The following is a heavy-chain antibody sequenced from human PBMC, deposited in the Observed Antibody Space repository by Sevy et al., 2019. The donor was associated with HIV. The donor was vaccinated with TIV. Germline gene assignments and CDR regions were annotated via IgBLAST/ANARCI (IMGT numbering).Heavy chain of an antibody. D-gene: IGHD3-10*01. CDR3: ATLPFGDSSYGMDV. CDR1: GFTFSSYA. Sequence: GGSLRLSCAASGFTFSSYAMHWVRQAPGKGLEWVAVISYDGSNKYYADSVKGRFTISRDNSKNTLYLQMNSLRAEDTAVYYCATLPFGDSSYGMDVWGQGTTVTVSS. V-gene: IGHV3-30-3*01. CDR2: ISYDGSNK. J-gene: IGHJ6*02.